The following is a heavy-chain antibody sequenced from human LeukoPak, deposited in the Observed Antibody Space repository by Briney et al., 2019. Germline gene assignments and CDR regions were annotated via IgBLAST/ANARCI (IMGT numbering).Heavy chain of an antibody. D-gene: IGHD3-10*01. Sequence: SQTLSLTCTVSGGSISSGSYYWSWIRQPAGKGLEWIGRIYTSGSTNYNPSLKSRVTISVDTSKNQFSLKLSSVTAADTAVYYCARGGSITMVHFDYWGQGTLVTVSS. CDR2: IYTSGST. CDR3: ARGGSITMVHFDY. V-gene: IGHV4-61*02. CDR1: GGSISSGSYY. J-gene: IGHJ4*02.